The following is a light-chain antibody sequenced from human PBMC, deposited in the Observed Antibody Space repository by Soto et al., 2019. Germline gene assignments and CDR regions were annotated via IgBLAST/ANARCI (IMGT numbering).Light chain of an antibody. CDR3: QQYNNWPMYT. J-gene: IGKJ2*01. Sequence: EIVMTQSPATLPVSPGERATLSCRTSQSVGRNLAWYQQKPGQAPRLLIYGASTRATGIPARFSGSGSGTEFTLTISSLQSEDFAVYYCQQYNNWPMYTFGQGTKLVIK. CDR1: QSVGRN. V-gene: IGKV3-15*01. CDR2: GAS.